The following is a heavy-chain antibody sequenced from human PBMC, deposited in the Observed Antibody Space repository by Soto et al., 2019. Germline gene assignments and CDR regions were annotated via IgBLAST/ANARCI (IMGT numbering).Heavy chain of an antibody. V-gene: IGHV1-18*01. Sequence: GASVKVSCKAPGYIFTDYGISWVRQAPGQGLEWMGWISTYNGHTNYAEKFQGRVTMTTDTSTSTGYLEVRSLRSDDTAVYYCARDGTDYGDYESYYGMDVWGQGTTVTVSS. D-gene: IGHD4-17*01. CDR3: ARDGTDYGDYESYYGMDV. CDR1: GYIFTDYG. J-gene: IGHJ6*02. CDR2: ISTYNGHT.